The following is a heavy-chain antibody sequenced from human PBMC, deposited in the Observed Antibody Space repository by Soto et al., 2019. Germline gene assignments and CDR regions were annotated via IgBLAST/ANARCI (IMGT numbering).Heavy chain of an antibody. V-gene: IGHV3-74*01. J-gene: IGHJ5*02. D-gene: IGHD6-19*01. CDR2: INSDGSST. CDR1: GFTFSSYW. CDR3: ARGGDAVAGTGWFDP. Sequence: GGSLRISCAGFGFTFSSYWMHWVRQASGKGLVWVSRINSDGSSTSYADSVKGRFTISRDNAKNTLYLQMNSLRAEDTAVYYCARGGDAVAGTGWFDPWGQGTLVTVSS.